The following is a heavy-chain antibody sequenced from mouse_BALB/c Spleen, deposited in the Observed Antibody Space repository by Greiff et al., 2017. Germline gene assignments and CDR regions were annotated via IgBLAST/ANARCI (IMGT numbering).Heavy chain of an antibody. CDR2: INPSNGRT. CDR1: GYTFTSYW. V-gene: IGHV1S81*02. Sequence: QVQLQQPGAELVKPGASVKLSCKASGYTFTSYWMHWVKQRPGQGLEWIGEINPSNGRTNYNEKFKSKATLTVDKSSSTAYRQLSSLTSEDSAVYYCARRGNYPDYWGQGTTLTVSS. J-gene: IGHJ2*01. CDR3: ARRGNYPDY.